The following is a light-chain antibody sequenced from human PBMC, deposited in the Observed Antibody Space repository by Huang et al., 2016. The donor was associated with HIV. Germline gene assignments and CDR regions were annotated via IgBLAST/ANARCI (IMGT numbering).Light chain of an antibody. Sequence: DIQMTQSPSTLSASIGDRVTITCRASQSISSWLAWYQQKPGKAPALLIYKASSLETGVPSRFSGSGSGTEFTLTISSLQPDDVATYYCHQYNSYPLTFGGGTKVEIK. J-gene: IGKJ4*01. CDR3: HQYNSYPLT. CDR1: QSISSW. V-gene: IGKV1-5*03. CDR2: KAS.